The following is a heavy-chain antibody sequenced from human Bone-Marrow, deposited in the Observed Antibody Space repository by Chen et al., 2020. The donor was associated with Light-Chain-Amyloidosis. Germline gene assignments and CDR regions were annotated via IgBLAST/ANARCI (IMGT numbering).Heavy chain of an antibody. D-gene: IGHD3-16*02. CDR3: ARANYWGSYRYNAEGFDY. CDR1: GLIFSRFW. J-gene: IGHJ4*02. Sequence: EVQLLESGGGLVQPGESLTLSCVASGLIFSRFWMTWVRQRPGKGLEWVANIKQNGTERYYVVSVKGGFTFSRDNTKNSVYRQMNTLRAEVTAVYYCARANYWGSYRYNAEGFDYWGRGTLVTVSS. V-gene: IGHV3-7*03. CDR2: IKQNGTER.